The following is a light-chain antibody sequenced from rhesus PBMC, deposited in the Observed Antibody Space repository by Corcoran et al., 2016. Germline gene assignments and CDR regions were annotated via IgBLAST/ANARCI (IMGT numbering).Light chain of an antibody. V-gene: IGKV1-22*01. CDR2: KAS. CDR3: LQYSSSPLT. J-gene: IGKJ4*01. Sequence: DIQMTQSPSSLSASVGDTVTITCRASQSISSWLDWYQQKPGKAPKLLIYKASNLQSGVPSRFSGIGSGTDFTLTISSLQPEDFATYYCLQYSSSPLTFGGGTKVEIK. CDR1: QSISSW.